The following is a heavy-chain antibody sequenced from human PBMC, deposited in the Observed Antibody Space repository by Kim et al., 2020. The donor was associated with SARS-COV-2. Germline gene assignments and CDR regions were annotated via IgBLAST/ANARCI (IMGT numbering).Heavy chain of an antibody. V-gene: IGHV3-30*18. CDR2: ISYDGSNK. CDR1: GFTFSSYG. D-gene: IGHD5-12*01. J-gene: IGHJ4*02. CDR3: AKEGYSGYDSLDY. Sequence: GGSLRLSCAASGFTFSSYGMHWVRQAPGKGLEWVAVISYDGSNKYYADSVKGRFTISRDNSKNTLYLQMNSLRAEDTAVYYCAKEGYSGYDSLDYWGQGTLVTVSS.